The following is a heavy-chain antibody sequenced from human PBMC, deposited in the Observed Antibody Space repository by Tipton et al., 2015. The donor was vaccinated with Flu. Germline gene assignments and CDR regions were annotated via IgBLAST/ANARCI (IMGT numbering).Heavy chain of an antibody. Sequence: SLRLSCAASGFTFDDYAMHWVRQTPGRGLEWVSSISWNSVTIAYADSVKGRFTISRDNAKNSLYLQMNSPRAEDTALYYCAKAGTTASDSYGMDVWGQGTTVTVSS. CDR1: GFTFDDYA. CDR3: AKAGTTASDSYGMDV. V-gene: IGHV3-9*01. CDR2: ISWNSVTI. D-gene: IGHD1-7*01. J-gene: IGHJ6*02.